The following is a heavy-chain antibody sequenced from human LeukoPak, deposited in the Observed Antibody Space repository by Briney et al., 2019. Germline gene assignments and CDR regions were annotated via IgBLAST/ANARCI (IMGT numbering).Heavy chain of an antibody. CDR3: ARVTIMGLDY. V-gene: IGHV3-23*01. CDR2: IGSSAGDT. J-gene: IGHJ4*02. Sequence: GVSLRLSCAASGFTFSSYPMTWVRQAPGKGLEWVSTIGSSAGDTHYADSVKGRFTISRDNSKNSLYLQMNSLRDEDTAVYYCARVTIMGLDYWGQGTLVTVSS. D-gene: IGHD3-16*01. CDR1: GFTFSSYP.